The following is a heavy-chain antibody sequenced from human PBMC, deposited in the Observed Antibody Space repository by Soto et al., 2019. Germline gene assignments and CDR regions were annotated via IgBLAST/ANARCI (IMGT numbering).Heavy chain of an antibody. Sequence: QITLKESGPTLVKPTQTLTLTCTFSGFSLSTRGVAVGWFRQPPGKALEWLALIYWDEDRWYSPSLKSRLTITDDISKYQVVLTMTNMDPVVTATYYCAHRPRGYAYYFDYWGQGTLVTVSS. D-gene: IGHD5-12*01. CDR2: IYWDEDR. V-gene: IGHV2-5*02. CDR3: AHRPRGYAYYFDY. CDR1: GFSLSTRGVA. J-gene: IGHJ4*02.